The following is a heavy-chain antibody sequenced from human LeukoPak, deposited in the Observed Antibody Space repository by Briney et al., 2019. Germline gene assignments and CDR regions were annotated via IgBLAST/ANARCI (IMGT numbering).Heavy chain of an antibody. V-gene: IGHV3-74*01. J-gene: IGHJ4*02. Sequence: GGSLRLSCAASGFTFSSYAMHWVRQAPGKGLVWVSRIDSDGRSTSYADSVKGRFAFSRDNAKNTLYLQMNSLRAEDTAVYYCARGGGYYGDYSDYWGQGTLVTVSS. D-gene: IGHD3-22*01. CDR3: ARGGGYYGDYSDY. CDR2: IDSDGRST. CDR1: GFTFSSYA.